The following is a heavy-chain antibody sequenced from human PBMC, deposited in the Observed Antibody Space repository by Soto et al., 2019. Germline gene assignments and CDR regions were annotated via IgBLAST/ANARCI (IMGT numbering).Heavy chain of an antibody. CDR3: AKFKGFNWNYVFDY. Sequence: GGSLRLSCVVSGLTFSNFAMSWVRQAPGKGLEWASAIGGSSGTTFYADSVKGRFTISKDYAKNMLYLQMNSLRAEDTAVYYCAKFKGFNWNYVFDYWGQGVPVTVSS. CDR2: IGGSSGTT. V-gene: IGHV3-23*01. CDR1: GLTFSNFA. J-gene: IGHJ4*02. D-gene: IGHD1-7*01.